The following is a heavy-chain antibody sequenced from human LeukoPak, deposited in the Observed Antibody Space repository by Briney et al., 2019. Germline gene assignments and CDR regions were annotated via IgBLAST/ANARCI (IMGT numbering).Heavy chain of an antibody. CDR3: VRDRGGYYGAFDI. D-gene: IGHD3-22*01. J-gene: IGHJ3*02. Sequence: SETLSLTCTVSGGSISSYYWSWIRQPPGKGLEWIGYIYYSGSTNYNPSLKSRVTISVDTSKNQFSLKLSSVTAADTAVYYCVRDRGGYYGAFDIWGQGTMVTVSS. CDR2: IYYSGST. CDR1: GGSISSYY. V-gene: IGHV4-59*01.